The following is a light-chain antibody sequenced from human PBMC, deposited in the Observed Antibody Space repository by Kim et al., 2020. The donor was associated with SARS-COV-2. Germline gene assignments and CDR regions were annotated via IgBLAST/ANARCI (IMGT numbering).Light chain of an antibody. CDR3: VAWDDSLRGVV. Sequence: HWVTRSCSGDNSNIEIYNVYRYQPLSGTAPKCLILCNNPRPPGVHVRFSGSKSGTSASLAISGLWSEDEADYYCVAWDDSLRGVVFGGGTQLPV. CDR2: CNN. V-gene: IGLV1-47*03. CDR1: NSNIEIYN. J-gene: IGLJ2*01.